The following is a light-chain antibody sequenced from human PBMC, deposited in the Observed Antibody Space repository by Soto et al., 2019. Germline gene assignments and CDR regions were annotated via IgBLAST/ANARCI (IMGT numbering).Light chain of an antibody. CDR1: QSVSSN. CDR3: QQYKNWPGT. Sequence: EIVMTQSPATLSVSPGERATLSCRASQSVSSNLAWYQQKPGQAPRLLIYGASTRATGIPARFSGSGSGTEFTLTISSLQSEDFAVYYCQQYKNWPGTFGPGTKGDIK. J-gene: IGKJ3*01. V-gene: IGKV3-15*01. CDR2: GAS.